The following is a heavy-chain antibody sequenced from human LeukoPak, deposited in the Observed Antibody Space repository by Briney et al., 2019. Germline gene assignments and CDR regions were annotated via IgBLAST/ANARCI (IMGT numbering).Heavy chain of an antibody. CDR2: INHSGST. Sequence: PSETLSLTCAVYGGSFSGYYWSWIRQPPGKGLEWIGEINHSGSTNYNPSLKSRVTTSVDTSKNQFSLKLRSVTAADTAVYYCARIEYSGYDFRGGADYWGQGNLVTVSS. CDR3: ARIEYSGYDFRGGADY. V-gene: IGHV4-34*01. J-gene: IGHJ4*02. CDR1: GGSFSGYY. D-gene: IGHD5-12*01.